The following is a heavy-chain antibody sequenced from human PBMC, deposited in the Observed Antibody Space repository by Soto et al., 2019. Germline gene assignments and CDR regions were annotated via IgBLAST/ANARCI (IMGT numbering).Heavy chain of an antibody. Sequence: GGSLRLSCAASGFTFRNYAMSWVRQAPGKGLEWVSSISSSSSYIYYADSVKGRFTISRDNAKNSLYLQMNSLRAEDTAVYYCARDANDGYFVYWGQGTLVTVSS. CDR3: ARDANDGYFVY. CDR2: ISSSSSYI. CDR1: GFTFRNYA. V-gene: IGHV3-21*01. J-gene: IGHJ4*02. D-gene: IGHD1-1*01.